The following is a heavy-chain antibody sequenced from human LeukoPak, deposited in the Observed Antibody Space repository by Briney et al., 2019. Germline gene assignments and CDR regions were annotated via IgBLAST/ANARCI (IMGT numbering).Heavy chain of an antibody. D-gene: IGHD6-13*01. V-gene: IGHV3-66*01. CDR1: GFTVISNY. Sequence: GGSLRLSFAASGFTVISNYMSWVRQAPGKGLGGVSVIYNTGSTYYADSVKGRFTISRDNSKNTLYLQMNSLRAEDTAVYYCARGLSSSRWYYNWGQGTLVTVSS. CDR2: IYNTGST. J-gene: IGHJ4*02. CDR3: ARGLSSSRWYYN.